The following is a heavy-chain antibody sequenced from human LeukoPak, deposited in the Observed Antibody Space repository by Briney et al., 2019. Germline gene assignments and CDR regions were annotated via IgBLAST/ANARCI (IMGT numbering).Heavy chain of an antibody. CDR1: GFTFSHYG. V-gene: IGHV3-30*18. D-gene: IGHD2/OR15-2a*01. Sequence: GGSLRLSCAASGFTFSHYGIHWVRQAPGEGLGWMAVISHDGSKKYYADSLKGRFSLSRDNSNNTLYLHMNSLRVEDTAVYYCAKAGDFYGPGDWGQGTLVTVSS. CDR3: AKAGDFYGPGD. J-gene: IGHJ4*02. CDR2: ISHDGSKK.